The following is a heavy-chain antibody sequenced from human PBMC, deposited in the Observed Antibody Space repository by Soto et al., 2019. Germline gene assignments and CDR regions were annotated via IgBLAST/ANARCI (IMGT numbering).Heavy chain of an antibody. CDR1: GGSISSGDYY. Sequence: SETLSLTCTVSGGSISSGDYYWSWIRQPPGKGLEWIGYIYYSGSTYYNPSLKSRVTISVDTSKNQFSVKLSSVTAADTAVYYCARVDSSSSRWWFDPWGQGTLVTVSS. V-gene: IGHV4-30-4*01. CDR2: IYYSGST. D-gene: IGHD6-6*01. J-gene: IGHJ5*02. CDR3: ARVDSSSSRWWFDP.